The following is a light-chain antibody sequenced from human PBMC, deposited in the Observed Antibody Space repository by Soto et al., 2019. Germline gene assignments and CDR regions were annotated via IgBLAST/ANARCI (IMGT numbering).Light chain of an antibody. CDR3: QQSFSQPWT. V-gene: IGKV1-39*01. J-gene: IGKJ1*01. Sequence: DIQMTQSPSSLSASVGDRVTITCRASQSISTYVNWYQQKPGKAPNLLIFGASRLQSGVPSRFSGSRSRTDFTLTISSLRPEDFATYFCQQSFSQPWTFGQGTKVEIK. CDR2: GAS. CDR1: QSISTY.